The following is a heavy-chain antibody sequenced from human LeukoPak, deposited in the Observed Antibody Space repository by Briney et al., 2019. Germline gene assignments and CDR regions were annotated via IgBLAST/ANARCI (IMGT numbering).Heavy chain of an antibody. D-gene: IGHD1-26*01. CDR1: GFTFSTYN. J-gene: IGHJ6*03. Sequence: GGSLRLSCAASGFTFSTYNMNWVRQAPGKGLEWVSAITTSSAYIYYADSVRGRFTISRDSAKNSLYLQMNSLRDDDTAVYYCARDPYSGNLGPTYYYYMDVWGKGTTVTVSS. CDR3: ARDPYSGNLGPTYYYYMDV. CDR2: ITTSSAYI. V-gene: IGHV3-21*01.